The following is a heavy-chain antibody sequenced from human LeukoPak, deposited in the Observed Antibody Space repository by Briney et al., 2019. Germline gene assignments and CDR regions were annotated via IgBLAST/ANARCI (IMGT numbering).Heavy chain of an antibody. J-gene: IGHJ2*01. CDR3: ARVYYSNSYDYWYFDL. V-gene: IGHV4-4*02. CDR2: IYHSGGT. Sequence: SSETLSLTCAVSGGSISSSNWWSWVRQPPGKGLEWIGEIYHSGGTNYNPSLKSRVTISVDTSKNQFSLKLSSVTAADTAVYYCARVYYSNSYDYWYFDLWGRGTLVTVSS. D-gene: IGHD6-13*01. CDR1: GGSISSSNW.